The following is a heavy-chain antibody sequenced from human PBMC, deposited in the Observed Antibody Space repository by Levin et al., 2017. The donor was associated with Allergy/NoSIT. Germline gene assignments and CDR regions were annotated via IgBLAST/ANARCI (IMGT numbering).Heavy chain of an antibody. D-gene: IGHD3-22*01. CDR1: GGTFSSYT. CDR2: IIPILGIA. Sequence: SVKVSCKASGGTFSSYTISWVRQAPGQGLEWMGRIIPILGIANYAQKFQGRVTITADKSTSTAYMELSSLRSEDTAVYYCARAPKTYYYDSRGPPPEDYWGQGTLVTVSS. J-gene: IGHJ4*02. V-gene: IGHV1-69*02. CDR3: ARAPKTYYYDSRGPPPEDY.